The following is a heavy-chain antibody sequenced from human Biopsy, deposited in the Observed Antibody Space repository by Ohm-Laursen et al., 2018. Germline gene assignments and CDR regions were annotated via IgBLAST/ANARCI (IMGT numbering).Heavy chain of an antibody. CDR2: INPSGGST. V-gene: IGHV1-46*01. CDR1: GYIFTSYY. J-gene: IGHJ4*02. CDR3: ARAVAGTGGVFDS. Sequence: ASVKVSCQTSGYIFTSYYIHWVRQAPGQGLEWMASINPSGGSTTYAQRFQGRLIMTRDTSTSSIYMELSSLRSEDTAIYFCARAVAGTGGVFDSWGQGTLVTVSS. D-gene: IGHD6-19*01.